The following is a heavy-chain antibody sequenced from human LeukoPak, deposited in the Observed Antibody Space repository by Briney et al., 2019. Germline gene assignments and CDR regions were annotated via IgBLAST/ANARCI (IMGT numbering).Heavy chain of an antibody. J-gene: IGHJ4*02. V-gene: IGHV1-69*05. D-gene: IGHD5-18*01. CDR1: GGTFSSYA. CDR2: IIPIFGTA. CDR3: LYSYGYAYAA. Sequence: SVKVSCKASGGTFSSYAISWVRQAPGQGLEWRGRIIPIFGTANYAQKFQGRVTITTDESTSPAYMELSSLRSEDTAVYYCLYSYGYAYAAWGQGTLVTVSS.